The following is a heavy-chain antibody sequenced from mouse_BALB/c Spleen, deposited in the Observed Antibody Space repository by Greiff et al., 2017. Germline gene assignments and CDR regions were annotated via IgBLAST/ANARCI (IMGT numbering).Heavy chain of an antibody. CDR3: ARSDGYYAMDY. Sequence: EVKLQESGGGLVKPGGSLKLSCAASGFTFSDYYMYWVRQTPEKRLEWVATISDGGSYTYYPDSVKGRFTISRDNAKNNLYLQMSSLKSEDTAMYYCARSDGYYAMDYWGQGTSVTVSS. D-gene: IGHD2-3*01. CDR2: ISDGGSYT. V-gene: IGHV5-4*02. CDR1: GFTFSDYY. J-gene: IGHJ4*01.